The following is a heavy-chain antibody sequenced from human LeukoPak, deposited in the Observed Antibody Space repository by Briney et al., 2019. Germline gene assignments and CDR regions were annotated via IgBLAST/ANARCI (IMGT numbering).Heavy chain of an antibody. CDR2: IYWNDDK. J-gene: IGHJ5*02. D-gene: IGHD4-11*01. CDR3: AHRAYSNYRLLYNWFDP. CDR1: GFSLSTSGVG. V-gene: IGHV2-5*01. Sequence: SGPTLVNPTQTLTLTCTFSGFSLSTSGVGVGWIRQPPGKALEWLALIYWNDDKRYSPSLKSRLTFTKDTSKNQVVLTMTNMDPVDTATYYCAHRAYSNYRLLYNWFDPWGQGTLVTVSS.